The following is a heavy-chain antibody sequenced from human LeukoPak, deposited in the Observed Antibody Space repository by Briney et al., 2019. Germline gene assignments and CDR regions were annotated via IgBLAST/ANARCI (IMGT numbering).Heavy chain of an antibody. CDR2: ISYDGSNK. D-gene: IGHD3-10*01. Sequence: GGSLRLSCAASGFTFSSYAMHWVRQAPGKGLEWVAVISYDGSNKYYADSVKGRFTISRDNSKNTLYLQMNSLRAEDTAVYYCARERGRFGESGAEYFQHWGQGTLVTVSS. J-gene: IGHJ1*01. V-gene: IGHV3-30-3*01. CDR1: GFTFSSYA. CDR3: ARERGRFGESGAEYFQH.